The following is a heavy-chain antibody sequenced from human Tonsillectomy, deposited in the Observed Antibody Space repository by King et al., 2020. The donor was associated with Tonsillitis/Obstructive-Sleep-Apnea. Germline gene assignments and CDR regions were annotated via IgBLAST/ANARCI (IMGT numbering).Heavy chain of an antibody. CDR1: GFTFSSYG. D-gene: IGHD2-2*01. V-gene: IGHV3-33*01. J-gene: IGHJ4*02. CDR2: IWYDGSNK. CDR3: ARLRYSSNSSSSVDVDY. Sequence: VQLVESGGGVVQPGRSLRLSCAASGFTFSSYGMHWVRQAPGKGLEGVAVIWYDGSNKYYADSVKGRFTFSRDNSKNTLYLQMNSLRAEDTAVYYCARLRYSSNSSSSVDVDYWGQGTLVTGSS.